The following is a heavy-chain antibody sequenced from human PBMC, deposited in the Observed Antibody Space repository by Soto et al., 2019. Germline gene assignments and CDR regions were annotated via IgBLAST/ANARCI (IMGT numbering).Heavy chain of an antibody. J-gene: IGHJ1*01. CDR1: GFIFSSFE. Sequence: HPGGSLRLSCAASGFIFSSFEMIWVRQAPGKGLEWVSYISGSGYTSDGGPTIHYADSVKGRFTISRNNAKNSLYLQMNSLRVEDTAVYYCARVSQSFIEYFQHWGQGTLVTVPQ. CDR2: ISGSGYTSDGGPTI. CDR3: ARVSQSFIEYFQH. D-gene: IGHD3-16*02. V-gene: IGHV3-48*03.